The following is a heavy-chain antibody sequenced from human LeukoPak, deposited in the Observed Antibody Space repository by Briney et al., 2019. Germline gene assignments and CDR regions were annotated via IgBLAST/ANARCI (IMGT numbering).Heavy chain of an antibody. V-gene: IGHV3-11*01. J-gene: IGHJ4*02. CDR2: SSSSGTTI. CDR1: GLTLSDYY. D-gene: IGHD3/OR15-3a*01. CDR3: ARRRDFIDY. Sequence: GGSLRLSCAASGLTLSDYYMSWIRQAPGKGLEWVSYSSSSGTTIYYADSVKGRFAISRDNAKNSLYLQMNSLRAEDTAVYYCARRRDFIDYWGQGTLVTVSS.